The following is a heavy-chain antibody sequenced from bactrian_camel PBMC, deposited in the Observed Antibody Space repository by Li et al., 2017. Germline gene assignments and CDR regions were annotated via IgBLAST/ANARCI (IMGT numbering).Heavy chain of an antibody. CDR3: AADCWGDYGAEPD. Sequence: HVQLVESGGGSVQAGGSLRLSCAASEYSFNNYHLGWFRQAPGKEREGVAAIGIDGTTAYADSVRGRFTISQDKPKNTLYLQMNSLKTEDTAVYYCAADCWGDYGAEPDWGQGTQVTVS. D-gene: IGHD5*01. CDR2: IGIDGTT. CDR1: EYSFNNYH. J-gene: IGHJ4*01. V-gene: IGHV3S55*01.